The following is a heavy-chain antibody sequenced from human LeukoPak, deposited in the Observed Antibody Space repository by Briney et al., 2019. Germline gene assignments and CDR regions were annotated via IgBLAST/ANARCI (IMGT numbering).Heavy chain of an antibody. V-gene: IGHV3-48*01. D-gene: IGHD1-26*01. CDR1: GFTFSSYS. CDR2: ISSSSSTI. Sequence: GGSLRLSCAASGFTFSSYSMNWVRQAPGKGLEWVSYISSSSSTIYYADSVKGRFTISRDNAKNSLYLQMNSLRAEDTAVYYCARGKGSYFYWGQGTLVTVSS. CDR3: ARGKGSYFY. J-gene: IGHJ4*02.